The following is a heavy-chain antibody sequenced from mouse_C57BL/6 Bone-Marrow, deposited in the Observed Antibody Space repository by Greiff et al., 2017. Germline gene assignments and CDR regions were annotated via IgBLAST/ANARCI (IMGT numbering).Heavy chain of an antibody. CDR2: IDPETGGT. D-gene: IGHD2-5*01. V-gene: IGHV1-15*01. J-gene: IGHJ3*01. CDR1: GYTFTDYE. CDR3: TRSSYSNAWFAY. Sequence: VQLQQSGAELVRPGASVTLSCKASGYTFTDYEMPWVKQTPVHGLEWIGAIDPETGGTAYNQKFKGKAILTADKSSSTAYMELRSLTSEDSAVYYCTRSSYSNAWFAYWGQGTLVTVSA.